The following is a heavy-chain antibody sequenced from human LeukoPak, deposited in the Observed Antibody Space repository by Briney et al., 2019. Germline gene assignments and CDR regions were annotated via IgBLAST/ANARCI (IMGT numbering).Heavy chain of an antibody. V-gene: IGHV3-21*01. CDR2: ISSSSSYI. J-gene: IGHJ6*02. D-gene: IGHD3-22*01. CDR1: GFTFSSYS. Sequence: PGGSLRLSCAASGFTFSSYSMNWVRQAPGKGLEWVSSISSSSSYIYYADSVKGRFTISRDNAKNSLYLQMNSLRAEDTAVYYCARDRPVSYYDSSGYSHYYYGMDVWGQGTTVTVSS. CDR3: ARDRPVSYYDSSGYSHYYYGMDV.